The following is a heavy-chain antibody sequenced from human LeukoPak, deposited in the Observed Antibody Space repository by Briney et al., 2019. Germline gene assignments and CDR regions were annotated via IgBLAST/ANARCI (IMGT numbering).Heavy chain of an antibody. CDR2: ISGSGGST. Sequence: GGSLRLSCAASGFTFSSYGMSGVRQAPGKGLEWVSAISGSGGSTYYADSVKGRFTISRDNSKNTLYLQMNSLRAEDTAVYYCAKVGEVGATYFDYWGQGTLVTVSS. J-gene: IGHJ4*02. V-gene: IGHV3-23*01. D-gene: IGHD1-26*01. CDR3: AKVGEVGATYFDY. CDR1: GFTFSSYG.